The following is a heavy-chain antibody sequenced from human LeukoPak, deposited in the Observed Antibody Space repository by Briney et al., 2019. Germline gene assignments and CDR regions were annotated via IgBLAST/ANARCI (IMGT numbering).Heavy chain of an antibody. CDR1: GGTFSSYA. V-gene: IGHV1-69*01. Sequence: SVKLSCKASGGTFSSYAISWVRQAPGQGLEWMGGIIPIFGTANYAQKFQGRVTITADESTSTAYMELSSLRSEDTAVYYCARDFAVAGTGYPWGQGTLVTVSS. CDR3: ARDFAVAGTGYP. CDR2: IIPIFGTA. J-gene: IGHJ5*02. D-gene: IGHD6-19*01.